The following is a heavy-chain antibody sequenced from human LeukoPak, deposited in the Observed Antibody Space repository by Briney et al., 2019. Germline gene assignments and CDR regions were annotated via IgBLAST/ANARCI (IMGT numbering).Heavy chain of an antibody. V-gene: IGHV1-46*01. D-gene: IGHD2-2*02. CDR1: GYTLTELS. CDR2: INPSGGST. CDR3: ARDPLYCSSTSCYTDYYYMDV. J-gene: IGHJ6*03. Sequence: GASVKVSCKVSGYTLTELSMHWVRQAPGQGLEWMGIINPSGGSTSYAQKFQGRVTMTRDTSTSTVYMELSSLRSEDTAVYYCARDPLYCSSTSCYTDYYYMDVWGKGTTVTVSS.